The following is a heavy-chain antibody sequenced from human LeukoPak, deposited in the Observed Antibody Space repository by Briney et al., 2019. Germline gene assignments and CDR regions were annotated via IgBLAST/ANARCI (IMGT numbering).Heavy chain of an antibody. J-gene: IGHJ4*02. CDR1: GFTFSNYW. V-gene: IGHV3-7*01. Sequence: PGGSLRLSCAASGFTFSNYWMTWVRQAPGKGLEWVANIKQDGSEKYYVDSVKGRYTISRDNAKNSVFLQLTSLTVEDTAVYYCATEGQRVYPYYDFWNGFFRWGQGALVTVSP. CDR3: ATEGQRVYPYYDFWNGFFR. CDR2: IKQDGSEK. D-gene: IGHD3-3*01.